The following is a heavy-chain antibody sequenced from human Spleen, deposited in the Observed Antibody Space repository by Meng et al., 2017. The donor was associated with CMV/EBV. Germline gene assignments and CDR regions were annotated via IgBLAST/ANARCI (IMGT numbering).Heavy chain of an antibody. V-gene: IGHV3-48*03. CDR1: GFTFSSYE. CDR2: ISSSGSTI. D-gene: IGHD3-3*01. Sequence: GESLKISCAASGFTFSSYEMNWVRQAPGKGLEWVSYISSSGSTIYYADSVRGRFTISRDNAKNSLYLQMNSLRAEDTVVYYCARGDYDFWSGHATTKADYWGQGTLVTVSS. J-gene: IGHJ4*02. CDR3: ARGDYDFWSGHATTKADY.